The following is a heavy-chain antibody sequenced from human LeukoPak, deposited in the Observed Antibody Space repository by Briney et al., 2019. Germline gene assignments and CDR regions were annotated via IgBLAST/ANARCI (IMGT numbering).Heavy chain of an antibody. Sequence: SETLSLTCTVSGGSINSGDYYWNWIRQPPGKGLEWIGYIYYSGSTNYNPSLKSRVTISVDTSKNQFSLKLTSVTAADTAVYYCARHPDSGGFLKYYFDYWGQGTLVTVSS. V-gene: IGHV4-61*08. CDR2: IYYSGST. D-gene: IGHD2-15*01. J-gene: IGHJ4*02. CDR3: ARHPDSGGFLKYYFDY. CDR1: GGSINSGDYY.